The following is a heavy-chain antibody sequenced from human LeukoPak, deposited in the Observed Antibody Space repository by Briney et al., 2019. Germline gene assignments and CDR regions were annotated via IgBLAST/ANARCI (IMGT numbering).Heavy chain of an antibody. Sequence: ASVKVSCKASGYTFTGYYMHWVRQAPGQGLEWMGWTNPNSGGTNYAQKFQGRVTMTRDTSISTAYMELSRLRSDDTAVYYCAREGDEQWLVRWGPWYYYYYMDVWGKGTTVTISS. CDR3: AREGDEQWLVRWGPWYYYYYMDV. V-gene: IGHV1-2*02. CDR1: GYTFTGYY. J-gene: IGHJ6*03. D-gene: IGHD6-19*01. CDR2: TNPNSGGT.